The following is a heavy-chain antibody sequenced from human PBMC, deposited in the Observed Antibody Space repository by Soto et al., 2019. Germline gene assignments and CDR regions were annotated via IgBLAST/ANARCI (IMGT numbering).Heavy chain of an antibody. D-gene: IGHD2-2*01. CDR3: ARHVPAAGYYYGMDV. J-gene: IGHJ6*02. CDR1: GGTFSSYA. V-gene: IGHV1-69*12. Sequence: QVQLVQSGAEVKKPGSSVKVSCKASGGTFSSYAISWVRQAPGQGLEWMGGIIPIFGTANYAPKFQGRVTITAEESTSTTHMELSSLRSEDTAVYYCARHVPAAGYYYGMDVWGQGTTVTVSS. CDR2: IIPIFGTA.